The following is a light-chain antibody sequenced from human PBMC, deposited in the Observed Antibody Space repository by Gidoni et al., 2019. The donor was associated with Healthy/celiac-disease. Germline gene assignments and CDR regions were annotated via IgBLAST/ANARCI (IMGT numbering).Light chain of an antibody. CDR1: SSNIGSNT. Sequence: SVLTQPPSASGTPGQRVTISCSGSSSNIGSNTVNWYQQLPGTAPKLLIYSNNQRPSGVPDRFSGSKSGTSASLAISGLQSEDEADYYRAAWDDSLNGDYVFGTGTKVTVL. J-gene: IGLJ1*01. CDR3: AAWDDSLNGDYV. V-gene: IGLV1-44*01. CDR2: SNN.